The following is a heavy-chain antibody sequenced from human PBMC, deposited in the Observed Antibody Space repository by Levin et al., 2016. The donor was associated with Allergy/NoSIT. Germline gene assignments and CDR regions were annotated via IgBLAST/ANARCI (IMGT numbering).Heavy chain of an antibody. V-gene: IGHV3-15*01. CDR3: TTEQVDTAMKSIDY. CDR1: GFTFSNAW. J-gene: IGHJ4*02. Sequence: GSLKISCAASGFTFSNAWMSWVRQAPGKGLEWVGRIKSKTDGGTTDYAAPVKGRFTISRDDSKNTLYLQMNSLKTEDTAVYYCTTEQVDTAMKSIDYWGQGTLVTVSS. D-gene: IGHD5-18*01. CDR2: IKSKTDGGTT.